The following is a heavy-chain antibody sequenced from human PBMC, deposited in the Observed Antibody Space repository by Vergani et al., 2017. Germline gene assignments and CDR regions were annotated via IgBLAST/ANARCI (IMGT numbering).Heavy chain of an antibody. V-gene: IGHV1-69*12. CDR1: GGTFNIYS. CDR2: ITPFFPTG. CDR3: AREKGIPRERWLQMPFDY. J-gene: IGHJ4*02. Sequence: QVQLVQSGAEVKKPGSSVKVSCKASGGTFNIYSVSWLRQAPGQGPEWMGGITPFFPTGHYAQKFQGRVTITADESTSTAYMELSSLRSEDTAVYYCAREKGIPRERWLQMPFDYWGQGTLVTVSS. D-gene: IGHD5-24*01.